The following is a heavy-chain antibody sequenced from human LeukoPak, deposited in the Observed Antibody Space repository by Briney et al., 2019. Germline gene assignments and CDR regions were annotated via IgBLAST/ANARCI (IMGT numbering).Heavy chain of an antibody. V-gene: IGHV4-4*07. J-gene: IGHJ4*02. Sequence: SETLSLTCTVSGGSISSYYWSWIRQPAGKGLEWIGRIYTSGSTNYNPSLKSRVTMSVDTSKNQFSLKLSSVTAADTAVYYCARVDLIYCSSTSCFDYWGQGTLVTVSS. D-gene: IGHD2-2*01. CDR3: ARVDLIYCSSTSCFDY. CDR1: GGSISSYY. CDR2: IYTSGST.